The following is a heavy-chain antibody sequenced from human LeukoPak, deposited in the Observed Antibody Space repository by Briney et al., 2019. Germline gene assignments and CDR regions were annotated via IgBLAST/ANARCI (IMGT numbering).Heavy chain of an antibody. CDR1: GYRFSSYW. CDR2: IQPGDSDT. J-gene: IGHJ4*02. D-gene: IGHD6-19*01. Sequence: GESLKISCRGSGYRFSSYWIGWVRQMPGQGLEWMGIIQPGDSDTRYSPSFQGQVTISVDKSISTAYLQWSSLKASDTAMYYCARHVKEWLVDYWGQGTLVTVSS. V-gene: IGHV5-51*01. CDR3: ARHVKEWLVDY.